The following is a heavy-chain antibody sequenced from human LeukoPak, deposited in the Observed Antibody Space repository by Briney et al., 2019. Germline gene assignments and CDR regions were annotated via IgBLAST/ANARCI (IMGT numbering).Heavy chain of an antibody. CDR1: GYTFTGYY. V-gene: IGHV1-2*02. J-gene: IGHJ6*02. Sequence: ASVKVSCKASGYTFTGYYMHWVRQAPGQGLEWMGWINPNGGGTNYAQKFQGRVTMTRDTSISTAYMELSRLRSDDTAVYYCARGSDYYYYGMDVWGQGTTVTVSS. CDR2: INPNGGGT. CDR3: ARGSDYYYYGMDV.